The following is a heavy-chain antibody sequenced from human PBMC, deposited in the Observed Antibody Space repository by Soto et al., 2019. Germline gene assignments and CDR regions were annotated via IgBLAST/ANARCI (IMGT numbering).Heavy chain of an antibody. D-gene: IGHD3-3*01. V-gene: IGHV1-3*01. CDR3: ARVIGAFDI. Sequence: KFQGRVTITRDTSAGTAYMELSSLRSEDTAVYYCARVIGAFDIWGQGTMVTVSS. J-gene: IGHJ3*02.